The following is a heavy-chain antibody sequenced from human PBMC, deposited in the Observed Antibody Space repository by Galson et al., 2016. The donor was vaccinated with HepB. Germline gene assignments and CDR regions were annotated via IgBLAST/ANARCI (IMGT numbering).Heavy chain of an antibody. Sequence: PALVKPTQTLTLTCTFSGFSLTTGGVGVGWIRQPPGKALEWLALLYWDDDKRYSPSLKSRLTITKDTSKNQVVLTMTNMDPVDTGTHHCAHYLFHYFWSEPVWGLDYWGQGTLVTVSS. CDR3: AHYLFHYFWSEPVWGLDY. V-gene: IGHV2-5*02. D-gene: IGHD3-3*01. J-gene: IGHJ4*02. CDR1: GFSLTTGGVG. CDR2: LYWDDDK.